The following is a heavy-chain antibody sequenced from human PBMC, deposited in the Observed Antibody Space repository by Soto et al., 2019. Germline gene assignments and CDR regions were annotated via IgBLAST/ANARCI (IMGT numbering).Heavy chain of an antibody. D-gene: IGHD4-17*01. CDR1: GFTVSSNY. CDR2: IYSGGST. J-gene: IGHJ3*02. V-gene: IGHV3-53*01. CDR3: ARDGANDYGDYNDAFDI. Sequence: EVQLVESGGGLIQPGGSLRLSCAASGFTVSSNYMRWVRPAPGKGLAWVSVIYSGGSTYYADSVKGRFTISRDNSKNTLYLQMNSLRAEDTAVYYCARDGANDYGDYNDAFDIWGQGTMVTVSS.